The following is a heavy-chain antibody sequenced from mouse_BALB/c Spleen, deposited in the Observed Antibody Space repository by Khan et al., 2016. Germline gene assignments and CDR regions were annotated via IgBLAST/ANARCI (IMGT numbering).Heavy chain of an antibody. Sequence: QVQLKQSGAELMKPGASAKISCTATGYTISSYWIEWVKQRPGHGLEWIGEILPGSGSTNYIEKFKGKATFTADTSSNTAYMQLSSLTSEDSAVYYCADGYDWGQGTTLTFSS. D-gene: IGHD2-2*01. V-gene: IGHV1-9*01. CDR1: GYTISSYW. CDR2: ILPGSGST. J-gene: IGHJ2*01. CDR3: ADGYD.